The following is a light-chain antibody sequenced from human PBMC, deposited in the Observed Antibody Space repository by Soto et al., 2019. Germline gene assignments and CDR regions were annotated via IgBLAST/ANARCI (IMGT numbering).Light chain of an antibody. CDR2: AAS. CDR1: QGISNY. Sequence: DIQMTQSPSSLSASVGDRVTITCRASQGISNYLAWYQQKPGEVPKLLTYAASTWQSGVPSRFSGSGSGTDFTVTISSLQPEGVATYYCQKYNSAPLTFGGGTKVEIK. CDR3: QKYNSAPLT. J-gene: IGKJ4*01. V-gene: IGKV1-27*01.